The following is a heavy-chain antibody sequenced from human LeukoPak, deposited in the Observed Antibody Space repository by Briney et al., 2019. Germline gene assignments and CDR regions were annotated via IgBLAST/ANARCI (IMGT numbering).Heavy chain of an antibody. D-gene: IGHD3-3*02. CDR3: ARENAANTIYPDC. CDR1: GGSISSGGYY. Sequence: SETLSLTCTVSGGSISSGGYYWSWIRQHPGKGLEWIGYIYYSGSTYYNPSLKSRVTISVDTSKNQFSLKLSSVTAADTAVYYCARENAANTIYPDCWGQGTLVTVSS. J-gene: IGHJ4*02. V-gene: IGHV4-31*03. CDR2: IYYSGST.